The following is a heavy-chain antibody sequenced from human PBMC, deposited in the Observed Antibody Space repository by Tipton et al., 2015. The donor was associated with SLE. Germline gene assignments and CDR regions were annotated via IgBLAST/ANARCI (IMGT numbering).Heavy chain of an antibody. D-gene: IGHD1-26*01. J-gene: IGHJ4*02. V-gene: IGHV4-34*01. CDR3: ARKGGGPDY. Sequence: LRLSCSVYDGSFSGYYWTWIRQPPGKGLEWIGEINHSGSTNYNPSLKSRVTISIDTSKNQFSLKLRSVTAADTAIYYCARKGGGPDYWGQGTLVTVSS. CDR1: DGSFSGYY. CDR2: INHSGST.